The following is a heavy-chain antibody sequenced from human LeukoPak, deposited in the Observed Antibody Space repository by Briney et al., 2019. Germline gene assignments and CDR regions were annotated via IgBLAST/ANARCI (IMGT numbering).Heavy chain of an antibody. Sequence: ASVRVSCKASGYIFSGSYMPCVRQSPGQGLGWRGWINPNSGGTNYAQKCQGRVTMTRDTHIRIAYMALSRLRSDDTAVYYCESAYCSGGSCYSRYWGQGTLVTVSS. D-gene: IGHD2-15*01. CDR3: ESAYCSGGSCYSRY. V-gene: IGHV1-2*02. J-gene: IGHJ4*02. CDR2: INPNSGGT. CDR1: GYIFSGSY.